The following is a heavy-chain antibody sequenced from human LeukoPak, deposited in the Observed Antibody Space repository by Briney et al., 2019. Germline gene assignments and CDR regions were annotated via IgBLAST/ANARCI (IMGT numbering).Heavy chain of an antibody. V-gene: IGHV3-30*18. Sequence: SCKASGYTFTGYYMHWVRQAPGKGLEWVAVISYDGSNKYYADSVKGRFTISRDNSKNTLYLQMNSLRAEDTAVYYCAKRLRAGPRGYYYGMDVWGQGTTVTVSS. CDR2: ISYDGSNK. D-gene: IGHD3-16*01. CDR3: AKRLRAGPRGYYYGMDV. J-gene: IGHJ6*02. CDR1: GYTFTGYY.